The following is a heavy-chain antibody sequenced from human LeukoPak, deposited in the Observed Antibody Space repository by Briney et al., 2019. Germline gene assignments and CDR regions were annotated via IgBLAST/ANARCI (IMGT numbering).Heavy chain of an antibody. D-gene: IGHD3-16*01. CDR3: TLFSLGGRKFDY. Sequence: GGSLRLSCAAPGFTFSSYSMNWARQAPGKGLEWVSYISSSSSTIYYADSVKGRFTISRDNAKNSLYLQMNSLRAEDTAVYYCTLFSLGGRKFDYWGQGTLVTVSS. CDR2: ISSSSSTI. V-gene: IGHV3-48*01. CDR1: GFTFSSYS. J-gene: IGHJ4*02.